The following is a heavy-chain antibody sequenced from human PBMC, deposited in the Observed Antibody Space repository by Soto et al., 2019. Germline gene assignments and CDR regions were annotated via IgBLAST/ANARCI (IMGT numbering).Heavy chain of an antibody. CDR3: ARVRDGDYFDY. CDR2: INHSGST. D-gene: IGHD4-17*01. CDR1: GGSFSGYY. Sequence: SETLSLTCAVYGGSFSGYYWSWIRQPPGKGLEWIGEINHSGSTNYNPSLKSRVTISVDTSKNQFSLKLSSVTAADTAVYYCARVRDGDYFDYWGQGTLVTVS. J-gene: IGHJ4*02. V-gene: IGHV4-34*01.